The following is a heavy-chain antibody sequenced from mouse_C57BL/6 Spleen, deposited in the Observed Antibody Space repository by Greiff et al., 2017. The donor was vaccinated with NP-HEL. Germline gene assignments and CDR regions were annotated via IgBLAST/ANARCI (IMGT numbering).Heavy chain of an antibody. V-gene: IGHV3-6*01. CDR2: ISYDGSN. CDR3: ARGDDYEGYYFDY. J-gene: IGHJ2*01. CDR1: GYSITSGYY. Sequence: ESGPGLVKPSQSLSLTCSVTGYSITSGYYWNWIRQFPGNKLEWMGYISYDGSNNSNPSLKNRISITRDTSKNQFFLKLNSVTTEDTATYYCARGDDYEGYYFDYWGQGTTLTVSS. D-gene: IGHD2-4*01.